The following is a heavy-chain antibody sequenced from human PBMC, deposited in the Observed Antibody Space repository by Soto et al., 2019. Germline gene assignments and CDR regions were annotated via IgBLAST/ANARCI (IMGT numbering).Heavy chain of an antibody. Sequence: SGGSLRLSCAASGFTFRSYSMNWVRQAPGKGLEWVSSISSSSSYIYYADSVKGRFTISRDNAKNSLYLQMNSLRTEDTAVYYCARGVVPAAIQVSYYYYGMDVWGQGTTVTVTS. CDR2: ISSSSSYI. CDR1: GFTFRSYS. D-gene: IGHD2-2*02. CDR3: ARGVVPAAIQVSYYYYGMDV. J-gene: IGHJ6*02. V-gene: IGHV3-21*01.